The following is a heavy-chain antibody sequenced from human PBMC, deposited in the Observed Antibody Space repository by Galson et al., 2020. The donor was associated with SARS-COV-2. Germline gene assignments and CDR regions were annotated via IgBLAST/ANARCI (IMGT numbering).Heavy chain of an antibody. CDR2: IDPSDSYT. J-gene: IGHJ4*02. D-gene: IGHD6-19*01. CDR1: GYSFTSHW. Sequence: KVSCKGSGYSFTSHWISWVRQMPGKGLEWMGRIDPSDSYTNYSPSFQGHVTISADKSISTAYLQWSSLKASDTAMYYCARSDITIAVAGGYWGQGTLVTVSS. CDR3: ARSDITIAVAGGY. V-gene: IGHV5-10-1*01.